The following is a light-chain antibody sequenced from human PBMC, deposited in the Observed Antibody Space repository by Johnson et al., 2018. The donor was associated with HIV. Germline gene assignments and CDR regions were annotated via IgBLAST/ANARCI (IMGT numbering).Light chain of an antibody. J-gene: IGLJ1*01. V-gene: IGLV1-51*01. Sequence: QSVLTQPPSVSAAPGQKVTISCSGSSSNIGNNYVSWYQQLPGTAPKLLIYDNNKRPSGIPDRFSGSKSGTSATLGITGLQTGDEAEYYCGTWDSSLSAVVVGPGIKVTVL. CDR2: DNN. CDR3: GTWDSSLSAVV. CDR1: SSNIGNNY.